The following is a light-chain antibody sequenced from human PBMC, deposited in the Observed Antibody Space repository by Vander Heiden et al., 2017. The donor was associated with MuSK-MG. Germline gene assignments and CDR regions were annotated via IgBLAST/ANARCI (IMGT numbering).Light chain of an antibody. Sequence: DIQMTQSPSSLSASVGDRVTITCRASQSISSYLNWYQQKPGKAPKLLIYAASSLQSGVPSRFSGSGSGTDFTLTISSLQPEDFATYYCQQYNSTPYTFGQGTKLEIK. CDR1: QSISSY. V-gene: IGKV1-39*01. J-gene: IGKJ2*01. CDR3: QQYNSTPYT. CDR2: AAS.